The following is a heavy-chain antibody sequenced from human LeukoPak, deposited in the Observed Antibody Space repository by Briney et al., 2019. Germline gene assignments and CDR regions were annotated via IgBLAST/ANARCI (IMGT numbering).Heavy chain of an antibody. V-gene: IGHV3-15*01. CDR3: RATDD. J-gene: IGHJ4*02. Sequence: GGSLRLSCAASGFSFTNAWMNWVRQAPGKGLEWVARIKSKTDGGTTDYAAPVKGRFTISRDDSKSTVYLQMNSLKIEDTAVYYCRATDDWGQGTLVTVSS. CDR1: GFSFTNAW. CDR2: IKSKTDGGTT.